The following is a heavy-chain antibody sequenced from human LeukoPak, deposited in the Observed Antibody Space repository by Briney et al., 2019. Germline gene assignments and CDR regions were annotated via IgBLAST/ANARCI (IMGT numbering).Heavy chain of an antibody. D-gene: IGHD5-18*01. V-gene: IGHV4-59*01. J-gene: IGHJ4*02. Sequence: SETLSLTCSVSGGSFEHYFWSWMRQPPRKGLEFIGYVYYPGTTDYSPPLKSRLTISADTSKKQFSLKLSSVTAADTAVYYCASHRRSHGAEYWGQGTLVTVSS. CDR2: VYYPGTT. CDR1: GGSFEHYF. CDR3: ASHRRSHGAEY.